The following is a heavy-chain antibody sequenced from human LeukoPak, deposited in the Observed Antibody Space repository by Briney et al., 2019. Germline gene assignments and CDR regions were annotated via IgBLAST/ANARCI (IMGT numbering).Heavy chain of an antibody. CDR1: GFTFILYW. CDR2: IKPDGIET. D-gene: IGHD1-26*01. CDR3: ARDMDNYYVSIDY. Sequence: GGSLRLSCAASGFTFILYWMSWVRQVPGKGLEWLANIKPDGIETYHVDSVRGRFTISIDSARNSLYLQMNSVRAEDTGVYYCARDMDNYYVSIDYWGQGTLVTVSS. J-gene: IGHJ4*02. V-gene: IGHV3-7*01.